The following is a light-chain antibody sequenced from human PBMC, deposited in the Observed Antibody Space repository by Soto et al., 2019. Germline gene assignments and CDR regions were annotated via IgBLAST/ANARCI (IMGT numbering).Light chain of an antibody. Sequence: EIVMTQSPATLSVSPGERATLSCRASQSVGSNLAWYQQKPGQAPRLLIYGASTRATGIPARLSGSGSGTEFTLTISSLQSEDFAVYYCQRYNNWPPYTFGQGTKLEIK. CDR1: QSVGSN. J-gene: IGKJ2*01. CDR2: GAS. CDR3: QRYNNWPPYT. V-gene: IGKV3-15*01.